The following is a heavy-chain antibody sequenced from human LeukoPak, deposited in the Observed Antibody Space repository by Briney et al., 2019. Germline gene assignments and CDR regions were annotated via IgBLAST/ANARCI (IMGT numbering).Heavy chain of an antibody. J-gene: IGHJ4*02. CDR3: ARVTGYVIEDYFDY. V-gene: IGHV1-2*02. Sequence: ASVKVSCKASGYTFTTYAMNWVRQAPGQGLEWMGWINPNSGGTNYAQKFQGRVTMTRDTSISTAYMELSRLRSDDTAVYYCARVTGYVIEDYFDYWGQGTLVTVSS. CDR1: GYTFTTYA. CDR2: INPNSGGT. D-gene: IGHD3-22*01.